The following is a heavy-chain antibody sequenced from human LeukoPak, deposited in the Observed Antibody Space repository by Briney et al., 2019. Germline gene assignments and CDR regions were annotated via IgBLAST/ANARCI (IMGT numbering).Heavy chain of an antibody. Sequence: SETLSLTCAVYGGSFSGYYWSWTRQPPGKGLEWIGEINHSGSTNYNPSLKSRVTISVDTSKNQFFLKLSSVTAADTAVYYCARAEVGYCSSTSCPTEFDYWGQGTLVTVSS. D-gene: IGHD2-2*01. V-gene: IGHV4-34*01. CDR3: ARAEVGYCSSTSCPTEFDY. J-gene: IGHJ4*02. CDR1: GGSFSGYY. CDR2: INHSGST.